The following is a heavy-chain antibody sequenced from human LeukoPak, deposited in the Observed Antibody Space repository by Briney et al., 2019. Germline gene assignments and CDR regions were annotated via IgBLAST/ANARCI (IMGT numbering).Heavy chain of an antibody. V-gene: IGHV4-39*07. J-gene: IGHJ4*02. CDR1: GGSISSSSYY. CDR3: ARRHVEYSSSSDPYYFDY. D-gene: IGHD6-6*01. Sequence: SETLSLTCTVSGGSISSSSYYWGWIRQPPGKGLEWIGSVYYSGSTYYNPSLKSRVTISVDTSKNQFSLKLSSVTAADTAVYYCARRHVEYSSSSDPYYFDYWGQGTLVTVSS. CDR2: VYYSGST.